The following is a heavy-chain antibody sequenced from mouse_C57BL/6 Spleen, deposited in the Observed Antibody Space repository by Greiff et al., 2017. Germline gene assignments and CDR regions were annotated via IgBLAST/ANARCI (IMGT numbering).Heavy chain of an antibody. CDR2: IDPSDSYT. Sequence: QVQLQQPGAELVKPGASVKLSCKASGYTFTSYWMQWVKQRPGQGLEWIGEIDPSDSYTNYNQKFKGKATLTVDTSSSTAYMQLSSLTSEDSAVYYCARTIGVTTSFAYGGQGTLVTVSA. D-gene: IGHD2-2*01. V-gene: IGHV1-50*01. CDR1: GYTFTSYW. CDR3: ARTIGVTTSFAY. J-gene: IGHJ3*01.